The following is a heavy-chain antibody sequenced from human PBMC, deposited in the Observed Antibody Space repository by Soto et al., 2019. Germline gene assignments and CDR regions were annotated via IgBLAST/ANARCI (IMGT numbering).Heavy chain of an antibody. J-gene: IGHJ4*02. CDR1: GSTLSNYN. CDR3: ARDAKLLG. CDR2: IIPILGIA. V-gene: IGHV1-69*04. D-gene: IGHD3-10*01. Sequence: SVKVSCKASGSTLSNYNISWVRQAPGQGLEWMGRIIPILGIANYAQKFQGRVTITADKSTSTAYMELSSLRSEDTAVYYCARDAKLLGWGQGTLVTVSS.